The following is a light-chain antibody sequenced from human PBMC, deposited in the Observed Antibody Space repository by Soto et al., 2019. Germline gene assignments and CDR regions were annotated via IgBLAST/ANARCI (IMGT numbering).Light chain of an antibody. Sequence: DIQMTQSPSSLPASVGDRVTITCRASQSISSYLNWYQQKPGKAPKLLIYAASSLQSGVPSRFSTSGSGKDLTLTISSLQPEDFATYYCQHSYSTQQTLGGGTKVDIK. CDR2: AAS. CDR1: QSISSY. J-gene: IGKJ4*01. V-gene: IGKV1-39*01. CDR3: QHSYSTQQT.